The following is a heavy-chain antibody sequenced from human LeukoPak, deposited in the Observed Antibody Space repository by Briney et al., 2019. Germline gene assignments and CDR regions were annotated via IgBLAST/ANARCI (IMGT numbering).Heavy chain of an antibody. CDR2: IFGDSGT. CDR3: SIRIAASDFDY. Sequence: GDSLRLSCAASGFTFRYNYMSWVRQAPGTGLEWVSVIFGDSGTSYADSVRGRFTISRDNSKNTLYLQMNSLRAEDTAVYYCSIRIAASDFDYWGQGTLVTVSS. J-gene: IGHJ4*02. CDR1: GFTFRYNY. V-gene: IGHV3-53*01. D-gene: IGHD6-13*01.